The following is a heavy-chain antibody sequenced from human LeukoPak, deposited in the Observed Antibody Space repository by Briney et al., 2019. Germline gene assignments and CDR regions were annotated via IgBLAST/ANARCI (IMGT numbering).Heavy chain of an antibody. CDR1: GGSISSYY. V-gene: IGHV4-59*01. CDR3: ARGVGAIETGWFDP. Sequence: SETLSLTCTVSGGSISSYYWSWIRQPPGKGLERIGYIYYSGSTNYNPSLKSRVTISVDTSKNQFSLKLSSVTAADTAVYYCARGVGAIETGWFDPWGQGTLVTVSS. D-gene: IGHD1-26*01. J-gene: IGHJ5*02. CDR2: IYYSGST.